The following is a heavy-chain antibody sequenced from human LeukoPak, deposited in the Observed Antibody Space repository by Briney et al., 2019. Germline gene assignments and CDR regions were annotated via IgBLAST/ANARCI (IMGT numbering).Heavy chain of an antibody. CDR2: TWYDASVE. J-gene: IGHJ4*02. Sequence: QPGRSLRLSCAASGFTLSGYGMHWVRQAPGKGLEWVAVTWYDASVEYYADSVKGRFTISRDNSKNRVYLQMNSLRVEDTAVYYCARAIEIWGQGTLVTVSS. D-gene: IGHD5-24*01. CDR3: ARAIEI. CDR1: GFTLSGYG. V-gene: IGHV3-33*01.